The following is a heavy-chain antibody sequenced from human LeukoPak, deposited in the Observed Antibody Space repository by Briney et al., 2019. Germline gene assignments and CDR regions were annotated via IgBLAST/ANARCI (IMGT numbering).Heavy chain of an antibody. J-gene: IGHJ4*02. V-gene: IGHV3-48*03. CDR3: AGLDY. Sequence: GGSLRLSCAASGFTFSSYEMNWVRPAPGKGLEWVSYISSSGTTIYYADSVKGRFTVSRDNAKNSLYLQMNSLGAEDTAVYYCAGLDYWGQGTLVTVSS. CDR2: ISSSGTTI. CDR1: GFTFSSYE.